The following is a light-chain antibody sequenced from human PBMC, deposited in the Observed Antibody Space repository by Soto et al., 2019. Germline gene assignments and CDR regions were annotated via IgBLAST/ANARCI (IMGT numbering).Light chain of an antibody. V-gene: IGKV3-15*01. CDR2: GAS. Sequence: EIVLTQSPATLSVSPGERATLSCRASQRVSSNLAWYHQKPGQTPSLLIYGASTRATGIPARFSGSGSGTEFTLTISSLQSEDFAVYYCQQYNSWPQAFGQGTKVEIK. CDR1: QRVSSN. CDR3: QQYNSWPQA. J-gene: IGKJ1*01.